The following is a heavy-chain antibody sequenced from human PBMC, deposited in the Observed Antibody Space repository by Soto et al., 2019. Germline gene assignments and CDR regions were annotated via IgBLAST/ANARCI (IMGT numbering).Heavy chain of an antibody. J-gene: IGHJ6*02. V-gene: IGHV1-69*08. Sequence: QVQLVQSGAEVKKPGSSVKVSCKASGGTFSSYTISWVRQAPGQGLEWMGRIIPILGIANYAQKFQGRVTITADKCTSTAYMELSSLGSEDTALYYWARDQRDDYVQGYYYCMDVWGQGTTVTVSS. CDR1: GGTFSSYT. CDR2: IIPILGIA. D-gene: IGHD3-16*01. CDR3: ARDQRDDYVQGYYYCMDV.